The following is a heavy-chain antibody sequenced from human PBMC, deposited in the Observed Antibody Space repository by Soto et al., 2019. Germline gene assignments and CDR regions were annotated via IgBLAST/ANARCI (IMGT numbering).Heavy chain of an antibody. V-gene: IGHV3-23*01. D-gene: IGHD2-2*01. CDR2: ISGSGGST. CDR1: GFTFSSYA. CDR3: AKYEYQLLWAYYYYYMDV. J-gene: IGHJ6*03. Sequence: EVQLLESGGGLVQPGGSLRLSCAASGFTFSSYAMSWVRQAPGKGLEWVSAISGSGGSTYYTDSVKGRFTISRDNSKNTLYLQMNSLRAEDTAVYYCAKYEYQLLWAYYYYYMDVWGKGTTVTVSS.